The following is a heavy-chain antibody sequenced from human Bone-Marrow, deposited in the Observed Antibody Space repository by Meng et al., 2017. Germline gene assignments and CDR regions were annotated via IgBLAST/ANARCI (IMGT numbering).Heavy chain of an antibody. Sequence: ASVKVSCKASGYTFTGYYMHWVRQAPGQGLEWMGRINPNSGGTNYAQKFQGRDTMTRDTSISTAYMELSRLRSDDTAVYYCARTGTTRYYYYGMDVWGQGTTVTVSS. CDR3: ARTGTTRYYYYGMDV. J-gene: IGHJ6*02. D-gene: IGHD1-1*01. V-gene: IGHV1-2*06. CDR1: GYTFTGYY. CDR2: INPNSGGT.